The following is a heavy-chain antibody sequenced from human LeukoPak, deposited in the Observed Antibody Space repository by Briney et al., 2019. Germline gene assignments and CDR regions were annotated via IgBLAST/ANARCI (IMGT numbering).Heavy chain of an antibody. Sequence: PSETLSLTCTVSGGSISSDSYYWGWSRQPPGKGLEWIGSIYYSGSTYYNPSLKSRVTISVDTSKNQFSQKLSSLTAADTAVYYCARQVGGYSGPPPTVDYWGQGTLVTVSS. D-gene: IGHD5-12*01. CDR3: ARQVGGYSGPPPTVDY. J-gene: IGHJ4*02. CDR1: GGSISSDSYY. CDR2: IYYSGST. V-gene: IGHV4-39*01.